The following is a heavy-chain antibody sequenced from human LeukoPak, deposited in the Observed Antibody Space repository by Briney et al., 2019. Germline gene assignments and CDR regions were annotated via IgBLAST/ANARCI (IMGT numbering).Heavy chain of an antibody. CDR3: AKGRGAFDI. D-gene: IGHD3-10*01. J-gene: IGHJ3*02. V-gene: IGHV3-64*01. CDR2: ISTNGGST. Sequence: GGSLRLSCAASGFTFSSYAMHWVRQAPGKGLEYVSAISTNGGSTYYANSVKGRFTISRDNSKNTLYLQMGSVRAEDTAVYYCAKGRGAFDIWGQGTMVTVSS. CDR1: GFTFSSYA.